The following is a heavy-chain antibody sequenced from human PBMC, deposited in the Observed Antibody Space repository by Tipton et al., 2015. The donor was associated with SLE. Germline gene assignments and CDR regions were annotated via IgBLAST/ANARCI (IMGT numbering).Heavy chain of an antibody. J-gene: IGHJ6*03. CDR2: ILYDGSNI. V-gene: IGHV3-30*04. CDR3: ARRGPGSTGYYYMDV. Sequence: SLRLSCAASGFTFSNNAMHWVRQAPGKGLEWVAVILYDGSNIHYADSVRGRFTISRDNSRNTLYLQINSLGADDTAVYFCARRGPGSTGYYYMDVWGKGTTVTVSS. D-gene: IGHD1-7*01. CDR1: GFTFSNNA.